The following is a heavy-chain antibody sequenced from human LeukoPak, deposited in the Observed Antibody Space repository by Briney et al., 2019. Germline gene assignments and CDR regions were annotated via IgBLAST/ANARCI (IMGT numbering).Heavy chain of an antibody. Sequence: ASVKVSCKASGYTFTSYGISWVRQAPGQGLEWMGWISAYNGNTNYAQKLQGRVTMTRNTSISTAYMELSSLRSEDTAVYYCARDDYGDYDYYYYYGMDVWGQGTTVTVSS. D-gene: IGHD4-17*01. V-gene: IGHV1-18*01. CDR3: ARDDYGDYDYYYYYGMDV. CDR2: ISAYNGNT. J-gene: IGHJ6*02. CDR1: GYTFTSYG.